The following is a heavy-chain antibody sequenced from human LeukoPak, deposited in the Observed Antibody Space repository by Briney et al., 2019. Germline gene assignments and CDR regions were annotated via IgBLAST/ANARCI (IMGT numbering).Heavy chain of an antibody. CDR3: ARGRYYYGSGSYPRYYYYYYMDV. CDR1: GGSFSGYY. D-gene: IGHD3-10*01. Sequence: SETLSLTCAVYGGSFSGYYWSWIRQPPGKGLEWIGEINHSGSTNYNPSLKSRVTISVDTSKNQFSLKLSSVTAADTAVYYCARGRYYYGSGSYPRYYYYYYMDVWGKGTTVTVS. V-gene: IGHV4-34*01. CDR2: INHSGST. J-gene: IGHJ6*03.